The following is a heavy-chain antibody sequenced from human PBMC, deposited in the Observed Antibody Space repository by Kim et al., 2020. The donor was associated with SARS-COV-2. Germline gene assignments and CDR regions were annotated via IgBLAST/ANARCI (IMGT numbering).Heavy chain of an antibody. D-gene: IGHD2-15*01. J-gene: IGHJ4*02. Sequence: DARKRRFTTSRDSAKNSLYLQMNRLRAEDAAVYYCARVGVGAASLYYFDYWGQGTQVTVSS. CDR3: ARVGVGAASLYYFDY. V-gene: IGHV3-11*05.